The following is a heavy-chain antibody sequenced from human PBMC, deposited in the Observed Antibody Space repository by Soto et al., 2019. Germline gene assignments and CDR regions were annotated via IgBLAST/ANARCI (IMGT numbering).Heavy chain of an antibody. CDR1: GGNISSYG. D-gene: IGHD3-3*01. Sequence: SGTLSLTSTASGGNISSYGWSWIRQPPGKGLEWFGYIYYSGSTNYNPSLKSRVTISVDTSKNQFSLKLSSVTAADTAVYYCAGLNYDFWSGYTRDYYYYMHVWGKGTTVTVSS. CDR2: IYYSGST. CDR3: AGLNYDFWSGYTRDYYYYMHV. V-gene: IGHV4-59*07. J-gene: IGHJ6*03.